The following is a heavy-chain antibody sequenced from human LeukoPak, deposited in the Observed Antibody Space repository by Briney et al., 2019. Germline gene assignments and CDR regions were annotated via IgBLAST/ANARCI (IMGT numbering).Heavy chain of an antibody. D-gene: IGHD3-10*01. CDR2: INHSGST. CDR3: ARGRRGWFDP. CDR1: GGSFSGYY. Sequence: SETLSLTCAVYGGSFSGYYWSWIRQPPGKGLEWIGEINHSGSTNYNPSLKSRVTISVDTSKNQYSLKLSSVTAADTAVYYCARGRRGWFDPWGQGTLVTVSS. V-gene: IGHV4-34*01. J-gene: IGHJ5*02.